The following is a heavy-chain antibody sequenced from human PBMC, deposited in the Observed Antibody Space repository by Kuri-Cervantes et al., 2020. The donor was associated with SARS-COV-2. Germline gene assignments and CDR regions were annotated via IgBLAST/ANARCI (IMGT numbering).Heavy chain of an antibody. D-gene: IGHD5-18*01. CDR1: GYTFTGYY. CDR3: ARAAMAVYYFDY. Sequence: ASGKVSCKASGYTFTGYYMHWVRQAPGQGLEWMGWINPNSGGTNYAQKFQGRVTMTRDTSISTAYMELSRLRSDDTAVYYCARAAMAVYYFDYCGQGTLVTVSS. CDR2: INPNSGGT. J-gene: IGHJ4*02. V-gene: IGHV1-2*02.